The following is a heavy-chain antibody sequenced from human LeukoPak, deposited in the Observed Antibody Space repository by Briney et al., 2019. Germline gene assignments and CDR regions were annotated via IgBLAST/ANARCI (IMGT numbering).Heavy chain of an antibody. D-gene: IGHD1-14*01. CDR1: GFTFSNAW. CDR3: TTDWWPMSFLTGTYYYYGMDV. J-gene: IGHJ6*02. V-gene: IGHV3-15*01. Sequence: PGGSLRLSCAASGFTFSNAWMSWVRQAPGKGLEWVGRIKSKTDGGTTDYAAPVKGRFTISRDDSKNTLYLQMNSLKTEDTAVYYCTTDWWPMSFLTGTYYYYGMDVWGQGTTVTVSS. CDR2: IKSKTDGGTT.